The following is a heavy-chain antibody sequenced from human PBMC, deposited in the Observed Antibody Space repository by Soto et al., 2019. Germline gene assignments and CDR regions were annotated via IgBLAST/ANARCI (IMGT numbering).Heavy chain of an antibody. CDR3: AKDQGRFLEWPYDAFDI. J-gene: IGHJ3*02. D-gene: IGHD3-3*01. V-gene: IGHV3-23*01. Sequence: PGGSRRLSCAASGFTFSSYGMSWVRQAPGKGLEWDSAISGSGGSTYYADCGKGGFTISRDNSKNTLYLQMNSLRAEDTAVYYCAKDQGRFLEWPYDAFDIWGQGTMVTVSS. CDR2: ISGSGGST. CDR1: GFTFSSYG.